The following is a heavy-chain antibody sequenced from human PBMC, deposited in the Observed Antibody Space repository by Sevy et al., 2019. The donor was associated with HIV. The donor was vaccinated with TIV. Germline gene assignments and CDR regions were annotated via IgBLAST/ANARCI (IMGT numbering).Heavy chain of an antibody. D-gene: IGHD6-19*01. CDR2: INSDGSST. V-gene: IGHV3-74*01. Sequence: GGSLRLSCAASGFTFSSYWMHWVRQAPGKGLVWVSRINSDGSSTSYADSVKGRFPSSRDNAKNTLYLQMNSLRAEDTAVYYCARDQRNSSGWYYYYYYMDVWGKGTTVTVSS. J-gene: IGHJ6*03. CDR3: ARDQRNSSGWYYYYYYMDV. CDR1: GFTFSSYW.